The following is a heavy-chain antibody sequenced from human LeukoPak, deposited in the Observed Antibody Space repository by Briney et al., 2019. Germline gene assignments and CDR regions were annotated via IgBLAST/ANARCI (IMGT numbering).Heavy chain of an antibody. CDR1: GGSINSYY. V-gene: IGHV4-4*07. Sequence: PSETLSLTCTVSGGSINSYYWSWIRQPAGKGLEWIGRIYTSGSTNYNPSLKGRVTMSVGTSKNQFSLKLSSVTAADTAVYYCASHCSSTTCLGVDYWGQGTLVTVSS. J-gene: IGHJ4*02. CDR3: ASHCSSTTCLGVDY. D-gene: IGHD2-2*01. CDR2: IYTSGST.